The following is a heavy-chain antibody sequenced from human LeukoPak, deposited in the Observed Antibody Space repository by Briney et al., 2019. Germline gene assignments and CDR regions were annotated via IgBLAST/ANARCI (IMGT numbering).Heavy chain of an antibody. CDR1: GGSISSGDYY. V-gene: IGHV4-30-4*01. CDR3: ARECGAPENRIDY. Sequence: SETLSLTCTVSGGSISSGDYYWSWIRQPPGKGLEWIGYIYYSGSTYYNPSLKSRVTISVDTSKDQFSLKLSSVTAADTAVYYCARECGAPENRIDYWGQGTLVTVSS. CDR2: IYYSGST. D-gene: IGHD1-14*01. J-gene: IGHJ4*02.